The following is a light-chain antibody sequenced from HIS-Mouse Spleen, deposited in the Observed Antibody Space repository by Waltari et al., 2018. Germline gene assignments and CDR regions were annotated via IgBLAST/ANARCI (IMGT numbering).Light chain of an antibody. CDR3: NSRDSSGNHLV. J-gene: IGLJ2*01. Sequence: SSELTQDPAVSVALGQTVRITCQGDSLRSSYASWYQQKPGQAPVLVIYGKNNRSSGIPDRFSGSSSGNTASLTITGAQAEDEADYYCNSRDSSGNHLVFGGGTKLTVL. CDR1: SLRSSY. CDR2: GKN. V-gene: IGLV3-19*01.